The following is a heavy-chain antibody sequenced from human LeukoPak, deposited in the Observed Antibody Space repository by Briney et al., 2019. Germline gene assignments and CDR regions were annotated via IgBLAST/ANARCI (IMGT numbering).Heavy chain of an antibody. D-gene: IGHD6-19*01. CDR2: ISSSSSTI. J-gene: IGHJ5*02. CDR1: GFTFSTYS. CDR3: AREGSSGWYEFWFDP. Sequence: GGSLRLSCAVSGFTFSTYSMNWVRQAPGKGLEWVSYISSSSSTIYYADSVKGRFTISRDNSKNTLYLQMNSLRAEDTAVYYCAREGSSGWYEFWFDPWGQGTLVTVSS. V-gene: IGHV3-48*01.